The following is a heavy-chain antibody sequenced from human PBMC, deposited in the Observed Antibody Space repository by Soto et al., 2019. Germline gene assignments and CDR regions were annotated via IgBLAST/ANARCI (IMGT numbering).Heavy chain of an antibody. CDR3: AKFVWLPVSVYFDY. CDR2: ISYDGSNK. V-gene: IGHV3-30-3*02. J-gene: IGHJ4*02. CDR1: GFTFSSYA. D-gene: IGHD5-12*01. Sequence: SLRLSCAASGFTFSSYAMHWVRQAPGKGLEWVAVISYDGSNKYYADSVKGRFTISRDNSKNTLYLQMNSLRAEDTAVYYCAKFVWLPVSVYFDYWGQGILVTVSS.